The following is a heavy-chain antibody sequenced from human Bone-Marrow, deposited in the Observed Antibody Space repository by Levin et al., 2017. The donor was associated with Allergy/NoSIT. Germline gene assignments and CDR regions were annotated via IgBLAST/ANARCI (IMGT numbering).Heavy chain of an antibody. CDR1: GFTFSSYW. Sequence: PGGSLRLSCAASGFTFSSYWMHWVRQAPGKGLVWVSDINSDGSSTSYADSVKGRFTISRDNAKNTLYLQMNSLRAEDTAVFYCARDSLLSIVGATFDYWRQGTLDTVSS. CDR3: ARDSLLSIVGATFDY. D-gene: IGHD1-26*01. J-gene: IGHJ4*02. CDR2: INSDGSST. V-gene: IGHV3-74*01.